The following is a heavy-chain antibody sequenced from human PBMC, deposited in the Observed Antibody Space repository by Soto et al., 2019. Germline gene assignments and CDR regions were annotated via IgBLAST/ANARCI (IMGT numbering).Heavy chain of an antibody. J-gene: IGHJ6*02. Sequence: GETLKISCKGSGYTFTNYWIGWVRQMPGKGLEWMGIIYPGDSDTKYNPSFQGQVTISADKSITTTYLRWTSLKASDTAIYYCAASIFYYGMDVWGQGTTVTVSS. CDR1: GYTFTNYW. CDR2: IYPGDSDT. V-gene: IGHV5-51*01. CDR3: AASIFYYGMDV.